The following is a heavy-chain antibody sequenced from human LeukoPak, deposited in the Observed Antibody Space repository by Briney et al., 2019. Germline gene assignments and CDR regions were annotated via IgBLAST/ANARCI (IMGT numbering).Heavy chain of an antibody. CDR2: VLYDGSKK. J-gene: IGHJ3*02. CDR3: AGDNRGGAVDI. CDR1: GFTLNKYT. V-gene: IGHV3-30*04. D-gene: IGHD3-10*01. Sequence: PGGSLRLSCAASGFTLNKYTMHCVRQAPGKGLEWVGVVLYDGSKKNNADSVKGRFTISRDNSKNMMYVQMNSLRPEDTSLYYCAGDNRGGAVDIWGQGTMVTVSS.